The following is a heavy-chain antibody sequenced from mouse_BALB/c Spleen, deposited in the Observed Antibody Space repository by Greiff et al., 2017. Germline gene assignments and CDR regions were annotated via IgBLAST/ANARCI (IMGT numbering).Heavy chain of an antibody. CDR2: ISSGGSYT. CDR1: GFTFSSYA. V-gene: IGHV5-9-3*01. Sequence: EVKLVESGGGLVKPGGSLKLSCAASGFTFSSYAMSWVRQTPEKRLEWVATISSGGSYTYYPDSVKGRFTISRDNAKNTLYLQMSSVRSEDTAMYYCASQVGAYWGQGTLVTVSA. CDR3: ASQVGAY. D-gene: IGHD1-1*02. J-gene: IGHJ3*01.